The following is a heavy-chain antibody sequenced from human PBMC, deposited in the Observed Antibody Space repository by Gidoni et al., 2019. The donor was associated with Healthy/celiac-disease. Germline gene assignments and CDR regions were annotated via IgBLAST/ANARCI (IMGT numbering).Heavy chain of an antibody. CDR3: APSIAAAGDGGERFDP. CDR2: IIPIFGTA. V-gene: IGHV1-69*01. CDR1: GGTFSSYA. J-gene: IGHJ5*02. Sequence: QVQLVQSGAEVKQPGSSVKVSCKAYGGTFSSYAISWVRQAPGQGLEWMGGIIPIFGTANYAQKFQGRVTITAYESTSTAYMELSSLRSEDTAVYYCAPSIAAAGDGGERFDPWGQGTLVTVSS. D-gene: IGHD6-13*01.